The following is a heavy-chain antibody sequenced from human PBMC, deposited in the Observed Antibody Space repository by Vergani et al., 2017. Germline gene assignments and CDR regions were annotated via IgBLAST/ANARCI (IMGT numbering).Heavy chain of an antibody. D-gene: IGHD3-10*02. CDR2: IKSDGSST. V-gene: IGHV3-74*03. Sequence: DVHLAESGGGFFQPGGSLRLSCSASGFSFNSYWMHWVRQVPGKGLLWVARIKSDGSSTAYADSVKGRFTISRDNAHDTLYLQMNSLRAEDTGVYYRARDRCYLCSGSYPYFYYYGLDVWGQGTAVTVSS. CDR3: ARDRCYLCSGSYPYFYYYGLDV. CDR1: GFSFNSYW. J-gene: IGHJ6*02.